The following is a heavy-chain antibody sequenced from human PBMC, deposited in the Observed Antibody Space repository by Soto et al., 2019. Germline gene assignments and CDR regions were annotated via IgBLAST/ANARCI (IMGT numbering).Heavy chain of an antibody. J-gene: IGHJ4*02. V-gene: IGHV3-23*01. CDR1: GFTFDNYA. D-gene: IGHD4-17*01. Sequence: GGSLRLSCAASGFTFDNYAMTWVRQAPGKGLEWVSTISGSGGTTYYADSVKGRFTISRDNSKNTLYLQMNSLRAEDTAVYYCAKDLYGDFDYWGQGTLVTVSS. CDR2: ISGSGGTT. CDR3: AKDLYGDFDY.